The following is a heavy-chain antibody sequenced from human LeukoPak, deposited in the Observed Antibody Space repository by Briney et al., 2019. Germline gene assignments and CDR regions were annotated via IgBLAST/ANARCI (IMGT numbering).Heavy chain of an antibody. CDR1: GCSLTDLS. CDR3: ATEKDDSSGYYYFDY. CDR2: FDPEDGEI. D-gene: IGHD3-22*01. Sequence: ASVKVSCKVSGCSLTDLSMHWVRQAPGKGLDWMGGFDPEDGEIIYAQKFQDRVTMTEDTSTDTAYMELSSLRSDDTAVYYCATEKDDSSGYYYFDYWGQGTLVTVSS. J-gene: IGHJ4*02. V-gene: IGHV1-24*01.